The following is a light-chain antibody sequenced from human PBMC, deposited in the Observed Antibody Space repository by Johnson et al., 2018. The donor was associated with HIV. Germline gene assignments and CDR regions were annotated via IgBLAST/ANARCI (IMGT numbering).Light chain of an antibody. CDR1: SPNIGNNY. CDR3: GTWDSSLSADV. CDR2: DSN. J-gene: IGLJ1*01. Sequence: QSVLTQPPSVSAAPGQKVTISCSGSSPNIGNNYVSWYQQLPGTAPKLLIYDSNKRPSGIPDRFSGSKSGTSATLGITGLQTGDEADYYCGTWDSSLSADVFGTGTKVTVL. V-gene: IGLV1-51*01.